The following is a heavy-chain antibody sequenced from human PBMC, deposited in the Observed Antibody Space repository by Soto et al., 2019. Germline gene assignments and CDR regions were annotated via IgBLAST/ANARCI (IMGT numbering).Heavy chain of an antibody. CDR1: GYTFTSYG. CDR2: ISAYNGNT. D-gene: IGHD3-10*01. V-gene: IGHV1-18*01. Sequence: QVQLVQSGAEVKKPGASVKVSCKASGYTFTSYGISWVRQAPGQGLEWMGWISAYNGNTNYAQKLQGRVTMTTDTPASTAYKEVRRLRSDDTVVYYCARVSGSETKAGIDYWGQGTLVTVSS. J-gene: IGHJ4*02. CDR3: ARVSGSETKAGIDY.